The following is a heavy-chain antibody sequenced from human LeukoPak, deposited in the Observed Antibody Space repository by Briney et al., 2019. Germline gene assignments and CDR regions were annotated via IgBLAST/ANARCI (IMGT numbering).Heavy chain of an antibody. CDR2: ISGSGGST. V-gene: IGHV3-23*01. J-gene: IGHJ4*02. CDR3: AKVHDYGDY. Sequence: CAXXGXTXSXXAMXWXXXXXXXXLEWVSAISGSGGSTYYADSVKGRFTISRDNSKNTLYLQMNSLRAEDTAVYYCAKVHDYGDYWGQGTLVTVSS. CDR1: GXTXSXXA.